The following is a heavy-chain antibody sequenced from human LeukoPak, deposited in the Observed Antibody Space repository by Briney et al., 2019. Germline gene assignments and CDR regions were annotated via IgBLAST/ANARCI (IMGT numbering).Heavy chain of an antibody. Sequence: GESLKISCQGSGYSFSSYWIGWVRQMPGQGLEWMGTIYPGDSDTRYSPSFQGQVTISADKPISTAYLQWSSLRASDTAMYYCARYLKGYCSTTSCYFDHWGQGTLVTVSS. D-gene: IGHD2-2*01. CDR3: ARYLKGYCSTTSCYFDH. J-gene: IGHJ4*02. CDR1: GYSFSSYW. CDR2: IYPGDSDT. V-gene: IGHV5-51*04.